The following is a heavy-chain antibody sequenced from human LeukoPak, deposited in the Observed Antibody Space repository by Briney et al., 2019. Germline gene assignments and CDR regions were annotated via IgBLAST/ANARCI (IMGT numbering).Heavy chain of an antibody. Sequence: PSETLSLTCTVSGGSISSYYWSWIRQPPGKGLEWIGYIYYSGSTNYNPSLKSRVTISVDTSKNQFSLKLSSVTAADTAVYYSARAVGVVTAILDYWGQGTLVTVSS. V-gene: IGHV4-59*08. J-gene: IGHJ4*02. D-gene: IGHD2-21*02. CDR1: GGSISSYY. CDR2: IYYSGST. CDR3: ARAVGVVTAILDY.